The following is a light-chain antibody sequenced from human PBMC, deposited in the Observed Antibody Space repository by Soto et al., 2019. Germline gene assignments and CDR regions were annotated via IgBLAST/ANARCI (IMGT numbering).Light chain of an antibody. J-gene: IGKJ5*01. Sequence: IGWMRSPGTLSLYPREIATLSFMASQSVSSSYLACYQHKPGQSPSLLIYGASSRDTGITERLSGSGSGTDFTLTLSSLEPEDFAVYYCQQRAGSSTFGQGTRLEIK. V-gene: IGKV3-20*01. CDR3: QQRAGSST. CDR1: QSVSSSY. CDR2: GAS.